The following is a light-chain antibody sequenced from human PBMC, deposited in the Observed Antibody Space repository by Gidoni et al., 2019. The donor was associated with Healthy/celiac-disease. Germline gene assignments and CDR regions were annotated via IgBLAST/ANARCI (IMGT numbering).Light chain of an antibody. Sequence: DIVMTQSPDSLAGSLGEGATINCKSSQSVFYSSNNKNYLAWYQQKPGQPPKLLIYWASTRESVVPDRFSGSGSGTDFTLTISSLQAEDVAVYYCQQYYSTPPTFGGGTKVEIK. V-gene: IGKV4-1*01. CDR2: WAS. J-gene: IGKJ4*01. CDR3: QQYYSTPPT. CDR1: QSVFYSSNNKNY.